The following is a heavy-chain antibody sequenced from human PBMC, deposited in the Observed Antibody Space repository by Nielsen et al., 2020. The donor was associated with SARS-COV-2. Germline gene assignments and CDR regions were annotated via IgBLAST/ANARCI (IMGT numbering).Heavy chain of an antibody. CDR1: GFSFSSYA. D-gene: IGHD2-15*01. J-gene: IGHJ4*02. CDR2: INGSGYST. CDR3: AKEKGYCSGGRCRSPFDS. V-gene: IGHV3-23*01. Sequence: GGSLRLSCAASGFSFSSYAMTWVRQAPGKGLEWVSMINGSGYSTYYADSVKGRFTISRDNSKNTVYLEMNRLRAEDTAVYFCAKEKGYCSGGRCRSPFDSWGQGALVIVSS.